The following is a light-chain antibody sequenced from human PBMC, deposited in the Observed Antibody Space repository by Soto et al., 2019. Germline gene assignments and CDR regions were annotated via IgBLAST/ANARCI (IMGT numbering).Light chain of an antibody. CDR3: QQYNTMGS. CDR2: DAS. J-gene: IGKJ1*01. Sequence: DIQMPQSPSTLSASVGDRVTITCRASQSISSWLAWYQQKPGKAPKLLIYDASSLESGVPSRFSGSGSGTEFTLTISSLQPEDFATYYCQQYNTMGSVGQGTKVDIK. CDR1: QSISSW. V-gene: IGKV1-5*01.